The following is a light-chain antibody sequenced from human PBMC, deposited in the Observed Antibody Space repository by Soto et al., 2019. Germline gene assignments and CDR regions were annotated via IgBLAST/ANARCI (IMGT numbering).Light chain of an antibody. CDR2: DVS. CDR1: QSVTKY. J-gene: IGKJ4*01. CDR3: HQRSNWPLT. V-gene: IGKV3-11*01. Sequence: EVVLTQSPATLSLSPGERATLSCRASQSVTKYLAWYQQKPGQALRLLIYDVSKRATGIPARFSGSGSETDFTLTISSREPGDFAVYYCHQRSNWPLTFGGGTKLEIK.